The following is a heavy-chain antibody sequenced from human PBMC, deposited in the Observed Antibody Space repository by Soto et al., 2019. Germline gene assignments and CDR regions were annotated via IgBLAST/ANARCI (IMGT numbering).Heavy chain of an antibody. CDR2: TNAGNGNT. CDR3: ARDPPPYCTPGVCYYYYGMDV. J-gene: IGHJ6*02. V-gene: IGHV1-3*05. Sequence: QVQLVQSGAEEKKPGGSVKVSCKASGYTFTSYAMHWVRQAPGQRLEWMGWTNAGNGNTKYSQKFQGRVTITRDTSASTAYMELSSLRSEDTAVYYCARDPPPYCTPGVCYYYYGMDVWGQGTTVTVSS. D-gene: IGHD2-8*01. CDR1: GYTFTSYA.